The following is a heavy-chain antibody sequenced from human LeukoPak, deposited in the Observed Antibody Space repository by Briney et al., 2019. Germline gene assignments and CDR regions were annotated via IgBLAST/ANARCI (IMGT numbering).Heavy chain of an antibody. J-gene: IGHJ5*02. Sequence: SETLSLTCAVYGGSFSGYYWSWIRQPPGKGLEWIGEINHSGSTNYNPSLKSRVTISGDTSKNQFSLKLSSVTAADTAVYYCARGPLRSGYYRPNWFDPWGQGTLVTVSS. V-gene: IGHV4-34*01. D-gene: IGHD3-3*01. CDR1: GGSFSGYY. CDR2: INHSGST. CDR3: ARGPLRSGYYRPNWFDP.